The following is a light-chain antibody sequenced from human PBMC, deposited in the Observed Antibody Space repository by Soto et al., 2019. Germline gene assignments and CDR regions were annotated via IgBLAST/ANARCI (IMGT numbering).Light chain of an antibody. CDR3: QHRMNWPLT. J-gene: IGKJ5*01. Sequence: EIVMTQSPATLSVSPGERATLSCGASQSVSSDLAWYHQKPGQAPRLLIYGASTRATGIPARFSGSGSGTEFTLTINSLQSEDFAVYYCQHRMNWPLTFGQGTRLEIK. CDR2: GAS. CDR1: QSVSSD. V-gene: IGKV3-15*01.